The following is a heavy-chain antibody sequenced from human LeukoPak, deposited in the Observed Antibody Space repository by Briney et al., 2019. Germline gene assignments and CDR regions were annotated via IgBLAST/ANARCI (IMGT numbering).Heavy chain of an antibody. CDR2: IIPIFGTA. CDR1: GGTFSSYA. CDR3: ARDIAAAGLLDY. D-gene: IGHD6-13*01. V-gene: IGHV1-69*05. Sequence: ASVKVACKASGGTFSSYAISWVRQAPGQGLEWMGGIIPIFGTANYAQKFQGRVTITTDESTSTAYMELSSLRSVDTAVYYCARDIAAAGLLDYWGQGTLVTVSS. J-gene: IGHJ4*02.